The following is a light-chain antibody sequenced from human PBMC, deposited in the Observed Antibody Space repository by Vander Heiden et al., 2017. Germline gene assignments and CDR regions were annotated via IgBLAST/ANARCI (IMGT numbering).Light chain of an antibody. J-gene: IGLJ1*01. CDR1: SLRRYY. V-gene: IGLV3-19*01. Sequence: SSELTQDPAVSVALGQTVRITCQGDSLRRYYERWYQQKPGQSPVLFIYGKNNRPSGIPDRFSGSSSVNTASLTITGAQAEDEADYYCNSRDSSGNPLYVFGTGTKVTVL. CDR2: GKN. CDR3: NSRDSSGNPLYV.